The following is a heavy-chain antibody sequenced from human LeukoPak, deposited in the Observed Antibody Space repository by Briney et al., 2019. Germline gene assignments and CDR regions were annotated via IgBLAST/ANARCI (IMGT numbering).Heavy chain of an antibody. D-gene: IGHD2-2*02. J-gene: IGHJ5*02. CDR3: ARHPPRDCSSSSCYKRWFDP. Sequence: SETLSLTCTVSGGSISSSDSYWGWIRQPPGKGLERIGSMYYSGSTYYNPSLKSRDTISVDTSKHQFSLKLTSLPAADTAVYYCARHPPRDCSSSSCYKRWFDPWGQGTLVTVSS. CDR1: GGSISSSDSY. CDR2: MYYSGST. V-gene: IGHV4-39*01.